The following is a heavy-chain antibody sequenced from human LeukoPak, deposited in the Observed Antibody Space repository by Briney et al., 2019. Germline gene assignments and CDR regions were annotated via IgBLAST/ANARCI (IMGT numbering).Heavy chain of an antibody. CDR2: ISSSGSTI. D-gene: IGHD6-6*01. V-gene: IGHV3-48*04. Sequence: PGGSLRLSCVASGFTFSSYGMHWIRQAPGKGLEWVSYISSSGSTIYYADSVKGRFTISRDNAKNSLYLQMNSLRAEDTAVYYCARDSSSSAYWGQGTLVTVSS. CDR1: GFTFSSYG. J-gene: IGHJ4*02. CDR3: ARDSSSSAY.